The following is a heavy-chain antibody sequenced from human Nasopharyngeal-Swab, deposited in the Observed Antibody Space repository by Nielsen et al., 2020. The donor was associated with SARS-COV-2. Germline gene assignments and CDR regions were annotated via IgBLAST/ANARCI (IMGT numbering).Heavy chain of an antibody. Sequence: PGKGLEWIGEINHSGSTNYNPSLKSRVTISVDTSKNQFSLKLSSVTAADTAVYYCARAGDIRYYYYGMDVWGQGTTATVSS. CDR2: INHSGST. J-gene: IGHJ6*02. D-gene: IGHD2-21*01. CDR3: ARAGDIRYYYYGMDV. V-gene: IGHV4-34*01.